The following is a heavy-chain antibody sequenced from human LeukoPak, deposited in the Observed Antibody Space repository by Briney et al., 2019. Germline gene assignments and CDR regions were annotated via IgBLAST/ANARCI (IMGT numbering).Heavy chain of an antibody. CDR2: ISTSGSAT. D-gene: IGHD3-3*01. V-gene: IGHV3-48*02. Sequence: PGGSLRLSCEASGFTFSTYSMSWVRQAPGKGLEWVSYISTSGSATYYADSVKGRFTISRDNAKNSLYLLMNSLRDEDTAVYYCARRSIWGQGTLVTVSS. J-gene: IGHJ4*02. CDR3: ARRSI. CDR1: GFTFSTYS.